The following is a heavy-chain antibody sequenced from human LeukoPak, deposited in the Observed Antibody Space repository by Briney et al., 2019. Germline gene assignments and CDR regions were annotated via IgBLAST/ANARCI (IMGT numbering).Heavy chain of an antibody. J-gene: IGHJ4*02. Sequence: ASVKVSCKASGYTFTGYYMHWVRQAPGQGLEWMGWINTNTGNPTYAQGFTGRFVFSLDTSVSTAYLQISSLKAEDTAVYYCARSHTYNWNDEGDLDYRGQGTLVTVSS. V-gene: IGHV7-4-1*02. CDR3: ARSHTYNWNDEGDLDY. CDR2: INTNTGNP. D-gene: IGHD1-20*01. CDR1: GYTFTGYY.